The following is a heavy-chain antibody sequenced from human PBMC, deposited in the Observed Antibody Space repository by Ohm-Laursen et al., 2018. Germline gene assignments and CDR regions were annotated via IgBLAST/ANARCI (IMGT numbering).Heavy chain of an antibody. J-gene: IGHJ4*02. CDR2: ISAIGGTT. V-gene: IGHV3-23*01. CDR1: GFTFDDYA. CDR3: AKSTSGSGWPFDY. D-gene: IGHD6-19*01. Sequence: GSLRLSCSASGFTFDDYAMHWVRQAPGKGLEWVSGISAIGGTTYYADSVKGRFTISRDNSKNTLYLQMNSLRAEDTGVYYCAKSTSGSGWPFDYWGQGTLVTVSS.